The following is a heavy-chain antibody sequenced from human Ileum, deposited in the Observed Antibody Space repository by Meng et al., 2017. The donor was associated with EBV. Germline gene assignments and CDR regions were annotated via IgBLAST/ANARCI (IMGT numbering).Heavy chain of an antibody. V-gene: IGHV4-34*12. CDR2: IIHGGSP. D-gene: IGHD2-8*02. Sequence: QGQLQEWGAGLLKPSETLSLTGAVNGGSLSDAYWNWIRQPPGKGLEWIGEIIHGGSPSYNPSLKSRVTISIDTSKNQLSLMLSSVTAADTAVYYCARRPTGIDYWGQGTLVTVSS. J-gene: IGHJ4*02. CDR3: ARRPTGIDY. CDR1: GGSLSDAY.